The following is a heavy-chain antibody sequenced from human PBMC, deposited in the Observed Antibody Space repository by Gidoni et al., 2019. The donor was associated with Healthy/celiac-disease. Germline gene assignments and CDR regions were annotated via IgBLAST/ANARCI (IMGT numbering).Heavy chain of an antibody. D-gene: IGHD5-18*01. Sequence: QVQLVESGGGVVQPGRSLSLSCATSGLHFRSYAMHWGRQAPGKGLEWVTFISDDGSKKYYSDSVKGRFIISRDSSRDTLYLQMDSLRDGDTAVYYCAKDLGRGYSYGVDFWGRGTLVIVSS. V-gene: IGHV3-30*18. CDR2: ISDDGSKK. J-gene: IGHJ4*02. CDR3: AKDLGRGYSYGVDF. CDR1: GLHFRSYA.